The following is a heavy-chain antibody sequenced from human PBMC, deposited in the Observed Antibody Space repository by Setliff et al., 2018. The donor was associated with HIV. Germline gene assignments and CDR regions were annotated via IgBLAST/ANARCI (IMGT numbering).Heavy chain of an antibody. CDR3: ATCRHRPSNWFDP. Sequence: LSLTCAVSGGSVSSPSYYWGWIRQPPGKGLEWIGSVYNRGITFKNPSLKSRVSISVDRSGNQFSLRLTSVTAADTAVYYCATCRHRPSNWFDPWGQGTVVTVSS. CDR1: GGSVSSPSYY. CDR2: VYNRGIT. V-gene: IGHV4-39*07. J-gene: IGHJ5*02.